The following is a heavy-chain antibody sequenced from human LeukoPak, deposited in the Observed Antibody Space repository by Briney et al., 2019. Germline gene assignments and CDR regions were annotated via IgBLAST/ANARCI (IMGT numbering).Heavy chain of an antibody. D-gene: IGHD3-22*01. V-gene: IGHV4-34*01. J-gene: IGHJ4*02. CDR1: GGSFSGYY. Sequence: SETLSLTCAVYGGSFSGYYWSWIRQPPGEGLEWIGEINHSGSTNYNPSLKSRVTISVDTSKNQFSLKLSSVTAADTAVYYCARGDRPQGIDYWGQGTLVTVSS. CDR2: INHSGST. CDR3: ARGDRPQGIDY.